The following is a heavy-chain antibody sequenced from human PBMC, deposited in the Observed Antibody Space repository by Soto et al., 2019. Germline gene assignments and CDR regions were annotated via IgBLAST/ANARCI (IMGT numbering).Heavy chain of an antibody. CDR2: IIPLFST. CDR3: ARDPGIAVVGRGTSFEH. CDR1: GDTFRNYA. V-gene: IGHV1-69*18. J-gene: IGHJ4*02. Sequence: QVQLVQSGAEVKKPGSSVKVYCKASGDTFRNYAFTWVRQAPGQGLEWMGTIIPLFSTRYAQKFQGRVTMTADESTSTVYMDLSSLKSDDTAVYYCARDPGIAVVGRGTSFEHWGQGTLVTVAS. D-gene: IGHD6-19*01.